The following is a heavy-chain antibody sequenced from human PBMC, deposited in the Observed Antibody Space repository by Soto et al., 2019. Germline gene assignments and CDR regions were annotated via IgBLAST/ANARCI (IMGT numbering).Heavy chain of an antibody. CDR3: ARGDYYYHSSGYDY. J-gene: IGHJ4*02. V-gene: IGHV3-30-3*01. CDR1: GFTFSSYA. Sequence: GGSLRLSCAASGFTFSSYAMHWVRQAPGKGLEWVAVISYDGSNKYYADSVKGRFTISRDNSKNTLYLQMNSLRAEDTAVYYCARGDYYYHSSGYDYCGQGSLVTVSS. D-gene: IGHD3-22*01. CDR2: ISYDGSNK.